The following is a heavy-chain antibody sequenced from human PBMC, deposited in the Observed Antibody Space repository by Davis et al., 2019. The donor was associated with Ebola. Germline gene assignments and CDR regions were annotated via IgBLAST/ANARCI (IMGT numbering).Heavy chain of an antibody. D-gene: IGHD1-20*01. Sequence: MPSETLSLTCAVYGGSFSGYYWSWIRQPPGKGLEWIGEINHSGSTNYNPSLKSRVTISVDTSKNQFSLKLSSVTAADTAVYYCARGPPRVTGTTGAWDYWGQGTLVTVSS. V-gene: IGHV4-34*01. J-gene: IGHJ4*02. CDR2: INHSGST. CDR1: GGSFSGYY. CDR3: ARGPPRVTGTTGAWDY.